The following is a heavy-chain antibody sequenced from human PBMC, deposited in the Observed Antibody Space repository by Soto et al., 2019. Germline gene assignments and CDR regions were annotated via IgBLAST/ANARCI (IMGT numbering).Heavy chain of an antibody. CDR1: GFTFSSYA. J-gene: IGHJ3*02. Sequence: EVQLLESGGGLVQPGGSLRLSCAASGFTFSSYAMSWVRQAPGKGLEWVSSISGSAGSTYYADSVKGRFTISRVNSKNPLFLQMNSLRAEDTAVYYCAKGGGVRVFDAFDIWGQGRMVTVSS. CDR2: ISGSAGST. V-gene: IGHV3-23*01. CDR3: AKGGGVRVFDAFDI. D-gene: IGHD2-8*01.